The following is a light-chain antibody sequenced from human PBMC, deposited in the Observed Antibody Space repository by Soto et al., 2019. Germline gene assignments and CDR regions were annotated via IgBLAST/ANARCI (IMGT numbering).Light chain of an antibody. CDR1: NNDVGYYNY. CDR3: CSYADIDGWL. CDR2: DVN. V-gene: IGLV2-11*01. Sequence: QSALTQPRSVSGSPGQSVIISCTGTNNDVGYYNYLSWYQQHPGKAPKLLIYDVNKRPSGVPDRFSASKSGNTASLTISGLQAEDEADYYCCSYADIDGWLFGGGTKLTVL. J-gene: IGLJ3*02.